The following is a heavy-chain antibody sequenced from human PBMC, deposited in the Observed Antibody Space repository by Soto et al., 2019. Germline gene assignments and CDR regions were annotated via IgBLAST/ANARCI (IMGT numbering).Heavy chain of an antibody. CDR1: GGSISSGGYY. J-gene: IGHJ4*02. D-gene: IGHD3-10*01. V-gene: IGHV4-31*03. CDR2: IYYSGST. Sequence: QVQLQESGPGLVKPSQTLSLTCTVSGGSISSGGYYWSWIRQHPGKGLDWIGYIYYSGSTYYNPSLTSRVTITVDTSKNQCSLKLSSVTAAATAVYYCARGVTMVRGVIHTPYFDYWGQGTLVTVSS. CDR3: ARGVTMVRGVIHTPYFDY.